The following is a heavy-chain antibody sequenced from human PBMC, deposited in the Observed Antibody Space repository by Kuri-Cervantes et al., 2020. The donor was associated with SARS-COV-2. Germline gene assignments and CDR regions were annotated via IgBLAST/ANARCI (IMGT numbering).Heavy chain of an antibody. CDR2: IWSDGSNK. CDR1: GFTFSSYA. V-gene: IGHV3-33*08. J-gene: IGHJ2*01. CDR3: ARDRAMVVGSSWYFDL. Sequence: LSLTCAASGFTFSSYAMHWVRQAPGKGLEWVALIWSDGSNKHYGDSVKGRFTISRDNSKNTLYLEMNSLRVEDAAVYYCARDRAMVVGSSWYFDLWGRGTLVTVSS. D-gene: IGHD5-18*01.